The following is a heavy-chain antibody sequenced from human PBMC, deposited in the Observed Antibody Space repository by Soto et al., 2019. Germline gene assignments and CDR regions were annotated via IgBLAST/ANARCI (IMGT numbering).Heavy chain of an antibody. J-gene: IGHJ6*02. CDR1: GFTFSSYA. V-gene: IGHV3-30-3*01. Sequence: PGGSLRLSCAASGFTFSSYAMHWVRQAPGKGLEWVAVISYDGSNKYYADSVKSRFTISRDNSKNTLYLQMNGLRAEDTAVYYCARELEARYFDWLPTSHGMDVWGQGTTVTVSS. CDR3: ARELEARYFDWLPTSHGMDV. D-gene: IGHD3-9*01. CDR2: ISYDGSNK.